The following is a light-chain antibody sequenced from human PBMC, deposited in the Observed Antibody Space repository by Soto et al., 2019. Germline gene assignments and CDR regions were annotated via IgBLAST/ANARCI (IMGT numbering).Light chain of an antibody. V-gene: IGLV1-40*01. J-gene: IGLJ3*02. CDR3: QSYDSSLSAWV. CDR2: GNI. CDR1: SSNIGGGYD. Sequence: QSVLTQPPSMSGAPGQRVTISCTGSSSNIGGGYDVHWYQQVPGTAPKLLVYGNINRPSRVPDRFSGSKSGTSASLAITELQAEDEADYYCQSYDSSLSAWVFGGGTKLTV.